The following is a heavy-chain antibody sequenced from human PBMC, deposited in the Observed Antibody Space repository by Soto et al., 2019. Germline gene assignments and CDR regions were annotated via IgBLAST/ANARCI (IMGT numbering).Heavy chain of an antibody. CDR1: GGTFSSYT. Sequence: QVQLVQSGAEVKKPGSSVKVSCKASGGTFSSYTISWVRQAPGQGLEWMGRIIPILGIANYAQKYQGRVTITANNSTSTAYMELSSLTSEDTAVYYCARDVPADIVVVPSAIPRWFHPWGQGTLVTVSS. CDR3: ARDVPADIVVVPSAIPRWFHP. V-gene: IGHV1-69*08. CDR2: IIPILGIA. D-gene: IGHD2-2*01. J-gene: IGHJ5*02.